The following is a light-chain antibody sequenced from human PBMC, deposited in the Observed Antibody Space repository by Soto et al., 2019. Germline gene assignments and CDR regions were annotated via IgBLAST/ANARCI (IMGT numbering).Light chain of an antibody. CDR1: HSVSSSY. CDR2: GAS. Sequence: IVFTQSPGTLSLSLGEGATLSCRASHSVSSSYLAWYQQKPGQAPRLLIYGASSRATGIPDRFSGSGSGTDFTLTISRLEPEDFAVYYCQQYGSSPPWTFGQGTKVDIK. CDR3: QQYGSSPPWT. J-gene: IGKJ1*01. V-gene: IGKV3-20*01.